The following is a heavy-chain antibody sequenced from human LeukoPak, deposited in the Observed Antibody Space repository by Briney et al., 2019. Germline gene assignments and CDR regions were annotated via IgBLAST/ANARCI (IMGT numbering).Heavy chain of an antibody. D-gene: IGHD4-17*01. V-gene: IGHV4-4*07. J-gene: IGHJ4*02. CDR3: ARSDDYGAVGIDY. CDR1: GGSISSYY. Sequence: SSETLSLTCTVSGGSISSYYWSWTRQPAGKGLEWIGRIYTSGSTNYNPSLKSRVTMSVDTSKNQFSLKLSSVTAADTAVYYCARSDDYGAVGIDYWGQGTLVTVSS. CDR2: IYTSGST.